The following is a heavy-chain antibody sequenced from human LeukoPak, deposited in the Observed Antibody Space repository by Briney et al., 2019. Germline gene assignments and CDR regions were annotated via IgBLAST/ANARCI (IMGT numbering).Heavy chain of an antibody. D-gene: IGHD2/OR15-2a*01. CDR3: ARAFQFLGAFDI. J-gene: IGHJ3*02. CDR2: ISGSGGST. CDR1: GFTFSSYA. V-gene: IGHV3-23*01. Sequence: SGGSLRLSCAASGFTFSSYAMSWVRQAPGKGLEWVSAISGSGGSTYYADSVKGRFTISRDNSKNTLYLQMNSLRAEDTAVYYCARAFQFLGAFDIWGQGTMVTVSS.